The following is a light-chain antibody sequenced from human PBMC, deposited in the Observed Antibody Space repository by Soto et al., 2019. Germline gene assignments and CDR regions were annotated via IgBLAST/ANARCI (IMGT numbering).Light chain of an antibody. CDR2: LAS. J-gene: IGKJ5*01. Sequence: DLQMTQSPSSLSASVGDRVTITCRASQVISNYLAWFQHKPGKAPKSLIYLASSLQTGVPSKFTGSGFGTDFSLTINSLQPEDFATYYCLQYYTYPLTFGQGTRLEIK. CDR3: LQYYTYPLT. V-gene: IGKV1-16*02. CDR1: QVISNY.